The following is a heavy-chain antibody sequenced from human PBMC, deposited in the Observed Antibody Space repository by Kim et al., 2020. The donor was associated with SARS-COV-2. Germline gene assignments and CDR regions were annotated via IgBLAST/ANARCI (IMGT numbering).Heavy chain of an antibody. CDR3: ASGRGLMLDF. J-gene: IGHJ4*02. D-gene: IGHD3-16*01. Sequence: ASVKVSCKPSGNTLRNYAIQWVRQAPGQSLEWMGWINAGSRNTKSSQNFQGRLTITRDTSAGTAYLELSGLGSEDTAVYYCASGRGLMLDFWGQGTLVTVSS. CDR1: GNTLRNYA. CDR2: INAGSRNT. V-gene: IGHV1-3*01.